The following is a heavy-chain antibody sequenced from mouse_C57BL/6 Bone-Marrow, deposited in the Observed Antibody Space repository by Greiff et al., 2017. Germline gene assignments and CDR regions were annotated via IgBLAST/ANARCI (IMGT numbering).Heavy chain of an antibody. J-gene: IGHJ1*03. CDR3: GRREYYGQRYFDV. CDR1: GFTFSDYG. D-gene: IGHD1-2*01. Sequence: DVKLVESGGGLVQPGGSLKLSCAASGFTFSDYGMAWVRQAPRKGPEWVAFISNLAYSIYYADTVTGRFTISRENAKNTLYLEMSSLRSEDTAMYYCGRREYYGQRYFDVWGTGTTVTVSS. CDR2: ISNLAYSI. V-gene: IGHV5-15*04.